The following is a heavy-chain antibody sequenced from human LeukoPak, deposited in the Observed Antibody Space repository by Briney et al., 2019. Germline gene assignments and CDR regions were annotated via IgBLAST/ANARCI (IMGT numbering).Heavy chain of an antibody. CDR2: IIPILGIA. CDR1: GGTFSSYA. D-gene: IGHD2-2*01. CDR3: ARDVDCSSTSCLSWFDP. J-gene: IGHJ5*02. Sequence: GASVKVSCKASGGTFSSYAISWVRQAPGQGLEWMGRIIPILGIANYAQKFQGRVTITADKSTSTAYMELYGLRSEDTAVYYCARDVDCSSTSCLSWFDPWGQGTLVTVSS. V-gene: IGHV1-69*04.